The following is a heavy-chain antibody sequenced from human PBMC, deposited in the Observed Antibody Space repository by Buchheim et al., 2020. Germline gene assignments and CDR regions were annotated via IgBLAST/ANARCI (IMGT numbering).Heavy chain of an antibody. D-gene: IGHD3-3*01. CDR1: GFTFSRYW. J-gene: IGHJ6*02. CDR2: INSDGSST. CDR3: ARVYDFWSGISLGMDV. V-gene: IGHV3-74*01. Sequence: EVQLVESGGGSVQPGGSLRLSCAASGFTFSRYWMHWVRQAPGKGLVWVSRINSDGSSTSYAGSVKGRFTISSDNAKHTLYLQMNSLRAEDTAVYYCARVYDFWSGISLGMDVWGQGTT.